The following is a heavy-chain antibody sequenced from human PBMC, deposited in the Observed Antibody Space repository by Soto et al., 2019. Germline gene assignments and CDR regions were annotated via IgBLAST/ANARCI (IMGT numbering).Heavy chain of an antibody. D-gene: IGHD5-18*01. Sequence: PSETLSLTCAVSGGSISSSNWWSWVRQPPGKGLEWIGEIYHSGSTNYNPSLKSRVTISVDKSKNQFSLKLSSVTAADTAVYYWARDWGGYSYGKGLDYWGQGTLVTVSS. J-gene: IGHJ4*02. V-gene: IGHV4-4*02. CDR1: GGSISSSNW. CDR3: ARDWGGYSYGKGLDY. CDR2: IYHSGST.